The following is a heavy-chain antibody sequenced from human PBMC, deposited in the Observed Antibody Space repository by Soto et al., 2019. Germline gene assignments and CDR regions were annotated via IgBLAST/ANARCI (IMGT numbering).Heavy chain of an antibody. CDR2: INDRGSI. D-gene: IGHD3-9*01. V-gene: IGHV4-34*01. J-gene: IGHJ2*01. Sequence: QVQLQQWGAGPLRPLETLSLTCGVSGGSFSGYYWAWIRQSPGKGLEWIGEINDRGSINYNPSLKSRVSISVYTSKNHYSLNLRSVTAADTAVYYCARESHDILTGPPWVWYFDLWGRDTLVTVSS. CDR3: ARESHDILTGPPWVWYFDL. CDR1: GGSFSGYY.